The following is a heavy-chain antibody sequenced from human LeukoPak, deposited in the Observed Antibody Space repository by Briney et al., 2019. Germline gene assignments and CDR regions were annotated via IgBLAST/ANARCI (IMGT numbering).Heavy chain of an antibody. CDR3: ARDLVVPAAMGAFDI. D-gene: IGHD2-2*01. V-gene: IGHV3-48*04. J-gene: IGHJ3*02. Sequence: PGGTLRLSCAASGFTFSSYSMIWVRQAPGKGLEWVSYISSSRSTIYYADSVKGRFTISRDNAKNSLYLQMNSLRAEDTAVYYCARDLVVPAAMGAFDICGQGTMVTVSS. CDR1: GFTFSSYS. CDR2: ISSSRSTI.